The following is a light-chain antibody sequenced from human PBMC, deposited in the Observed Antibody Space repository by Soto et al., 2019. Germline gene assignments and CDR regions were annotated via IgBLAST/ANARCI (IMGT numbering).Light chain of an antibody. J-gene: IGLJ1*01. CDR2: DVT. Sequence: QSALTQPASVSGPPGQSITISCTGTGSDIGTYNYVSWYQHHPGKAPKFIIYDVTNRPSGVSDRFSGSKSGNTASLTISGLQAEDEADYFCKSYTSASTYVFGTGTKVTVL. CDR3: KSYTSASTYV. CDR1: GSDIGTYNY. V-gene: IGLV2-14*03.